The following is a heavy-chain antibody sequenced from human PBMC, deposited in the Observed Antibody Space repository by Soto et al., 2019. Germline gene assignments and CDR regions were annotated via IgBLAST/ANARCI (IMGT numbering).Heavy chain of an antibody. CDR2: MNPNSGNT. J-gene: IGHJ6*02. CDR3: AIPPYHYDSSGYVFGMDV. V-gene: IGHV1-8*01. D-gene: IGHD3-22*01. CDR1: GYSFTSYD. Sequence: QVQLVQSGAEVKKSGASVKVSCKASGYSFTSYDINWVRQATGQGLEWMGWMNPNSGNTGYAQKFQDRVTMTRDTSVNTAYLELSSLRSEDTAVYYCAIPPYHYDSSGYVFGMDVWGQGTTVTVSS.